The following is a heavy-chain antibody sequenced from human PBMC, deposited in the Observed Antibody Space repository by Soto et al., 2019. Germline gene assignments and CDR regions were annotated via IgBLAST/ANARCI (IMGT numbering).Heavy chain of an antibody. CDR2: IYYSGST. V-gene: IGHV4-39*01. CDR3: ARHEYSYGSCWFDP. D-gene: IGHD5-18*01. CDR1: GGSSSSSSYY. J-gene: IGHJ5*02. Sequence: SGTLSLAGTVSGGSSSSSSYYWGWIRQPPGKGLEWIGSIYYSGSTYYNPSLKSRVTISVDTSKNQFSLKLSSVTAADTAVYYCARHEYSYGSCWFDPWGQGTLVTVSS.